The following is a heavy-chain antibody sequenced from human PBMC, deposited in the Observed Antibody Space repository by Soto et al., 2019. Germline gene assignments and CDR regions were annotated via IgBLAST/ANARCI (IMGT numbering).Heavy chain of an antibody. CDR3: ASSLQDYYDSSGYPHYYYGMDV. CDR2: IIPIFGTA. D-gene: IGHD3-22*01. CDR1: GGTFSSYA. J-gene: IGHJ6*02. V-gene: IGHV1-69*13. Sequence: GASVKVSCKASGGTFSSYAISWVRQAPGQGLEWMGGIIPIFGTANYAQKFQGRVTITADESTSTAYMELSSLRSEDTAVYYCASSLQDYYDSSGYPHYYYGMDVWGQGP.